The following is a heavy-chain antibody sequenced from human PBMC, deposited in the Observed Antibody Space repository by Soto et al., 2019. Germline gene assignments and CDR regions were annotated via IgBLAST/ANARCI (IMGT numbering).Heavy chain of an antibody. CDR2: IYYSGST. V-gene: IGHV4-31*03. J-gene: IGHJ4*02. CDR3: ARGVDDYIWGSYRYTPYYFDY. CDR1: GGSISSGGYY. Sequence: SETLSLTCTVSGGSISSGGYYWSWIRQHPGKGLEWIGHIYYSGSTYYSPSLKSRLTISVDTSKNQFSLRLSSVTVADTAVYYCARGVDDYIWGSYRYTPYYFDYWGQGTLVTVSS. D-gene: IGHD3-16*02.